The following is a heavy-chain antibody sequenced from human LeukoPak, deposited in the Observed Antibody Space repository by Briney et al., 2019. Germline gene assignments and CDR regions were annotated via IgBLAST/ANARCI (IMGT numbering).Heavy chain of an antibody. D-gene: IGHD2/OR15-2a*01. J-gene: IGHJ5*01. V-gene: IGHV4-38-2*02. CDR1: GYSISSGYY. Sequence: SETLSLTCTVSGYSISSGYYWGWSRQSPGKGLEWIGSIYHSGSTYYNPSLKSRITISVDTSKNQFSLKLSSVTAADTAVYYCARGNSGNWFDSGGQGTLVTASS. CDR2: IYHSGST. CDR3: ARGNSGNWFDS.